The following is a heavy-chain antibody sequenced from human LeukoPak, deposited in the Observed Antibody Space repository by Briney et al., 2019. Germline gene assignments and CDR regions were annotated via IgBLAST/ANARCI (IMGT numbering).Heavy chain of an antibody. CDR1: GASFSSGDQY. V-gene: IGHV4-31*03. Sequence: SQTLSLTCTVSGASFSSGDQYWNWIRQSPGKGLEWIGSIHPSGMLYNNPSLESRVTISIDTSKNQFSLNLNSVTAADTAVYFCSRGLDSRKLGYWGRGTLVTVSS. CDR3: SRGLDSRKLGY. D-gene: IGHD3-22*01. CDR2: IHPSGML. J-gene: IGHJ4*02.